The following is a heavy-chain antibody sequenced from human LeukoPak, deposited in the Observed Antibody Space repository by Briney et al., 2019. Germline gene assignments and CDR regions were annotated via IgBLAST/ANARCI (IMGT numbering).Heavy chain of an antibody. D-gene: IGHD6-19*01. CDR3: AKDGGSGWYFDAFDI. CDR1: GFTFSSYG. V-gene: IGHV3-30*02. CDR2: IQSDGSDQ. Sequence: PGGSLRLSCAASGFTFSSYGMHWVRQAPGKGLEWVAFIQSDGSDQYYADSVKGRLSISRGNSKNTLYLQMNSLRAEDTAVYYCAKDGGSGWYFDAFDIWGQGTMVTVSS. J-gene: IGHJ3*02.